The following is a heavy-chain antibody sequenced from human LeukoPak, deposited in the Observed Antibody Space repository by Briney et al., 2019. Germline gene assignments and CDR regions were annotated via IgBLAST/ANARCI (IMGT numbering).Heavy chain of an antibody. D-gene: IGHD4-23*01. J-gene: IGHJ6*03. CDR3: ARDRWVGYGGSYYYYYMDV. Sequence: PSETLSLTCTVYGGSISSHYWSWIRQPPGKGLEWIGYIYYSGSTNYNPSLKSRVTISVDTSKNQFSLKLSSVTAADTAVYYCARDRWVGYGGSYYYYYMDVWGKGTTVTVSS. V-gene: IGHV4-59*11. CDR2: IYYSGST. CDR1: GGSISSHY.